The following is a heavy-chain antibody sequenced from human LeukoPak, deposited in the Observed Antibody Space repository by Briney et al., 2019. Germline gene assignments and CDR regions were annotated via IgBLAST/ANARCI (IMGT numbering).Heavy chain of an antibody. CDR1: GFTFSSYA. Sequence: GGSLRLSCAASGFTFSSYAMSWVRQAPGKGLEWVSAISGSGGSTYYADSVKGRFTISRDNSKNTLYLQMNSLRAEDTAVYYCAKDQGGYSGYETDCWGQGTLVTVSS. CDR2: ISGSGGST. CDR3: AKDQGGYSGYETDC. J-gene: IGHJ4*02. V-gene: IGHV3-23*01. D-gene: IGHD5-12*01.